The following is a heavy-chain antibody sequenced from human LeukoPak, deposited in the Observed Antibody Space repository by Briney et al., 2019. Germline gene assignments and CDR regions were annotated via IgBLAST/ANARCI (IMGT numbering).Heavy chain of an antibody. CDR1: GGSFSGYY. Sequence: SETLSLTCAVYGGSFSGYYWSWIRQPPGKGLERIGEINHSGSTNYNPSLKSRVTISVDTSKNQFSLKLGSVTAADTAVYYCARDRVVGATSFFLDYWGQGTLVTVSS. D-gene: IGHD1-26*01. CDR3: ARDRVVGATSFFLDY. V-gene: IGHV4-34*01. CDR2: INHSGST. J-gene: IGHJ4*02.